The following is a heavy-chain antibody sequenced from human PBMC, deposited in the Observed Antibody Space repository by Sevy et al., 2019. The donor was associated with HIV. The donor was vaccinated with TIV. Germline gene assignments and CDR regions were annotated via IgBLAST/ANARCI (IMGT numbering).Heavy chain of an antibody. J-gene: IGHJ4*02. CDR1: GFTFSNYA. CDR3: AREGCSKPHDY. Sequence: GGSLRLSCAASGFTFSNYAMSWVRKAPGKGLEWVSTFSFGCGKINYADSVKGRLTISRDNSKNTLYLQMNSLRAEDTALYYCAREGCSKPHDYWGQGTLVTVSS. D-gene: IGHD2-2*01. CDR2: FSFGCGKI. V-gene: IGHV3-23*01.